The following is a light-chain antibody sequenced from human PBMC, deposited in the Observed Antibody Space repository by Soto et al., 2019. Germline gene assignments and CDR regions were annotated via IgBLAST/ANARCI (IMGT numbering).Light chain of an antibody. J-gene: IGKJ1*01. CDR3: MQGTRLPPWT. V-gene: IGKV2-30*01. Sequence: DVVMTQSPLSLPVTLGQPASISCRSNQSLLSSDGNTYLNWFQQRPGQSPRRLTYQVSIRDSGVPDRFSGSGSGTDFTLKISRVEAEDVGMYYCMQGTRLPPWTFGQGTKVEIK. CDR2: QVS. CDR1: QSLLSSDGNTY.